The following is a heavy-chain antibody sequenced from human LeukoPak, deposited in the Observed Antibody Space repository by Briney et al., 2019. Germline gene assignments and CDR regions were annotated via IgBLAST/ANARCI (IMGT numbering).Heavy chain of an antibody. CDR3: ARLYYDILTGYYNFDY. V-gene: IGHV4-61*08. Sequence: SETLSLTCTVSGGSISSGGYYWSWIRQHPGKGLEWIGYIYYSGSTNYNPSLKSRVTISVDTSKNQFSLKLSSVTAADTAVYYCARLYYDILTGYYNFDYWGQGTLVTVSS. D-gene: IGHD3-9*01. CDR2: IYYSGST. J-gene: IGHJ4*02. CDR1: GGSISSGGYY.